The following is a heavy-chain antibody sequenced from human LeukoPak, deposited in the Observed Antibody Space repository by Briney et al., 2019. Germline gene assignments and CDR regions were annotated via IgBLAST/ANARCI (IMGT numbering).Heavy chain of an antibody. CDR3: ARWSRGGYYFDY. D-gene: IGHD3-10*01. CDR1: GGSFSSSSYS. V-gene: IGHV4-39*01. CDR2: IYYSGST. Sequence: KSSETLSLTCTVSGGSFSSSSYSWGWIRQPPGKGLEWIGTIYYSGSTYYNSSLKSRVTISVDTSKNQFSLKLSSVTAADTAVYYCARWSRGGYYFDYWGQGTLVTVSS. J-gene: IGHJ4*02.